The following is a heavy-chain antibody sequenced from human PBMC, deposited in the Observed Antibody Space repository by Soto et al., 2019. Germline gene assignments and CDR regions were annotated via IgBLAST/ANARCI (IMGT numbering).Heavy chain of an antibody. CDR2: IWYDGSNK. J-gene: IGHJ1*01. D-gene: IGHD6-19*01. V-gene: IGHV3-33*01. Sequence: PGGSLRLSCAASGFTFSSYGMHWVRQAPGKGLEWVAVIWYDGSNKYYADSVKGRFTISRDNSKNTLYLQMNSLRAEDTAVYYCARDPRFGRSGPFSYWGQRTLVTVSS. CDR3: ARDPRFGRSGPFSY. CDR1: GFTFSSYG.